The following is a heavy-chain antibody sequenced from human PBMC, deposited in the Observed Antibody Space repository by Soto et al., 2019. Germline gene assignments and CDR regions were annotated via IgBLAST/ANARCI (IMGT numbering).Heavy chain of an antibody. J-gene: IGHJ5*02. CDR2: IYYSGST. CDR1: GGSISSYY. V-gene: IGHV4-59*01. CDR3: ASSSSLKWFDP. D-gene: IGHD6-13*01. Sequence: SETLSLTCTVSGGSISSYYWSWLRQPPGKGLEWIGYIYYSGSTNYNPSLKSRVTISVGTSKNQFSLKLSSVTAADTAVYYCASSSSLKWFDPWGQGTLVTVS.